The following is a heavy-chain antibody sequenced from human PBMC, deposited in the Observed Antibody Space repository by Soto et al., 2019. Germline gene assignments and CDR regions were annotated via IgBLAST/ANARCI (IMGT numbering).Heavy chain of an antibody. CDR1: GGTFSSYA. Sequence: ASVKVSCKASGGTFSSYAISWVRQAPGQGLEWMGGIIPIFGTANYAQKFQGRVTITADESTSTAYMELSSLRSEDTAVYYCARDSSIMITFGGAHFGMDVWRQGTTVPVSS. CDR3: ARDSSIMITFGGAHFGMDV. D-gene: IGHD3-16*01. V-gene: IGHV1-69*13. CDR2: IIPIFGTA. J-gene: IGHJ6*02.